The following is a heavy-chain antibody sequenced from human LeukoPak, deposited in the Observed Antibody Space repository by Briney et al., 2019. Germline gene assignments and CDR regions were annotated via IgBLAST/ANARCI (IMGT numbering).Heavy chain of an antibody. J-gene: IGHJ4*02. Sequence: GGSLRLSCAASGFTFSNAWMSWVRQAPGKGLEWVSGISGSGGSTEYADSVKGRFTISRDNSKNTLYLQMNSLSAEDTAVYYCARLIGSVDTAVDYWGQGTLVTVSS. CDR1: GFTFSNAW. CDR3: ARLIGSVDTAVDY. V-gene: IGHV3-23*01. D-gene: IGHD5-18*01. CDR2: ISGSGGST.